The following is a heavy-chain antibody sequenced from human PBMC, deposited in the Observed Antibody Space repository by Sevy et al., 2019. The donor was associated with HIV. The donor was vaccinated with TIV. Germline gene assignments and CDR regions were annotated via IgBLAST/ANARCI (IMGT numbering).Heavy chain of an antibody. V-gene: IGHV1-18*01. CDR3: ARDRNNYDSSGYPKGMDV. Sequence: ASVKVSCKASGYTFTRYGITWVRQAPGQGLEWMGWTSAYNGNTYYAQKVQGRVTMTTDISTSTAYMELRSLRSDDTAMYYCARDRNNYDSSGYPKGMDVWGQGTTVTVSS. CDR1: GYTFTRYG. CDR2: TSAYNGNT. D-gene: IGHD3-22*01. J-gene: IGHJ6*02.